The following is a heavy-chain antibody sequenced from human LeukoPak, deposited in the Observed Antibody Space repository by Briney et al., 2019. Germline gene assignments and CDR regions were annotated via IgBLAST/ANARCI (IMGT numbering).Heavy chain of an antibody. D-gene: IGHD2-15*01. CDR1: GGSISSGGYY. V-gene: IGHV4-31*03. J-gene: IGHJ4*02. CDR3: ARGGCSGGSCYSGSFDY. CDR2: IYYSGST. Sequence: PSQTLSLTCTVSGGSISSGGYYWSWIRQHPGKGLEWIGYIYYSGSTYYNPSLKSRVTISVDTSKSQFSLKLSSVTAADTALYYCARGGCSGGSCYSGSFDYWGQGTLVTVSS.